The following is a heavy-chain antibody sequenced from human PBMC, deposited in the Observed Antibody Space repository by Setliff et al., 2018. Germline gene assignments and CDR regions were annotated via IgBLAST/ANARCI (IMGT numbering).Heavy chain of an antibody. V-gene: IGHV3-23*01. Sequence: PGGSLRLSCAASGLTFSSYAMSWVRQAPGKGLEWVSAISGSGGNTYYADSVKGRFTISRDNSKNTLYLQMNSLRAEDTAAYYCAKRIGSGWFGVDYWGQGTLVTVSS. J-gene: IGHJ4*02. CDR3: AKRIGSGWFGVDY. CDR1: GLTFSSYA. CDR2: ISGSGGNT. D-gene: IGHD6-19*01.